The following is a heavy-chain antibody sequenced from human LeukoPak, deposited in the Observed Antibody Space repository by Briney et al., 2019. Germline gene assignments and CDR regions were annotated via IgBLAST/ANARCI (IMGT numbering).Heavy chain of an antibody. J-gene: IGHJ4*02. CDR3: ARRVYDSYSGSYYTYFDY. V-gene: IGHV4-59*08. Sequence: SETLSLTCTVSGASISSYYWSWIRQPPGKGLEWIGYMYYSGSTNYNPSLKSRVTISVDTSKNQFSLKLSSVTAADTAVYYCARRVYDSYSGSYYTYFDYWGQGTLVTVSS. CDR2: MYYSGST. D-gene: IGHD3-10*01. CDR1: GASISSYY.